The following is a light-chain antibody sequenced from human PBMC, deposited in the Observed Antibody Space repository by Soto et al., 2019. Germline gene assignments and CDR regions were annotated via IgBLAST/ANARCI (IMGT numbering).Light chain of an antibody. V-gene: IGLV2-11*01. CDR2: DVS. J-gene: IGLJ1*01. CDR1: SSDVGGYNY. Sequence: QSALTQPRSVSGSPGQSVTISCTGTSSDVGGYNYVSWYQQYPGKAPKPMIYDVSKRPSGVPDRFSGSKSGNTASLTISGLQAEDEADYYCYSYAGSYTFYVFGTGTKVTVL. CDR3: YSYAGSYTFYV.